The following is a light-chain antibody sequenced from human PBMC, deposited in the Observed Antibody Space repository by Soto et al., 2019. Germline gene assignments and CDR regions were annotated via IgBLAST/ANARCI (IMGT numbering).Light chain of an antibody. Sequence: QSALTQPASVSGSPGQSITISCTGTSNDIGNHNLVSWYQQYPGKVPRLMIYEGSKRPPGVSSRFSGCKSGNTSSLTISGVQVEGEADYYCCSFAGSSTCSFVFGSGTKVTVL. J-gene: IGLJ1*01. CDR2: EGS. CDR1: SNDIGNHNL. CDR3: CSFAGSSTCSFV. V-gene: IGLV2-23*01.